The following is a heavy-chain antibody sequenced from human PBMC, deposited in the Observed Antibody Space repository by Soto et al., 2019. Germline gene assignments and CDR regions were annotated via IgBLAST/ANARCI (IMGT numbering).Heavy chain of an antibody. J-gene: IGHJ5*02. CDR3: AREGEEVAGTGNWFDP. V-gene: IGHV4-38-2*02. Sequence: SETLSLTCAVSGYSISSGYYWGWIRQPPGKGLEWIGSIYHSGSTYYNPSLKSRVTISVDTSKNQFSLKLSSVTAADTAVYYCAREGEEVAGTGNWFDPWGQGTLVTVSS. CDR2: IYHSGST. CDR1: GYSISSGYY. D-gene: IGHD6-19*01.